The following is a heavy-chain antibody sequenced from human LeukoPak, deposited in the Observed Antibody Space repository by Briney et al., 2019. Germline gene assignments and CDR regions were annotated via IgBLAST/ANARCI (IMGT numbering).Heavy chain of an antibody. CDR3: ATAGRHCSAGSCYSPDNY. D-gene: IGHD2-15*01. V-gene: IGHV1-69*13. Sequence: ASVKVSCKASGGTFSSYAISWVRQAPGQGLEWMGGIIPIFGTANYAQKFQGRVTITADESTSTAYMELSSLRSEDAAVYYCATAGRHCSAGSCYSPDNYWGQGTLVTVSS. J-gene: IGHJ4*02. CDR2: IIPIFGTA. CDR1: GGTFSSYA.